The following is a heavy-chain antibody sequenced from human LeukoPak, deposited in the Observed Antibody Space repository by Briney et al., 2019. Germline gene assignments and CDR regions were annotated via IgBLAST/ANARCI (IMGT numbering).Heavy chain of an antibody. D-gene: IGHD4-17*01. J-gene: IGHJ4*02. CDR2: INPDSGGT. Sequence: ASVNVSFTASGYTFNFYYMHWVRQAPGQGLEWMGWINPDSGGTNYAQKFQGRVTMTRDTSISTAYVELSRLRSDDTAVYYCARGPHHGDYLDYWGQGTLVTVSS. CDR3: ARGPHHGDYLDY. CDR1: GYTFNFYY. V-gene: IGHV1-2*02.